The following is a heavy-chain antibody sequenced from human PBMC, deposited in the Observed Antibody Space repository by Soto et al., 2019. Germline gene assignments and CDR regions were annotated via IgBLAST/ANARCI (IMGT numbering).Heavy chain of an antibody. CDR2: IWYDGSNK. CDR3: ARAPRYCSGGSCYSDAFDI. CDR1: GFTFSSYG. V-gene: IGHV3-33*01. J-gene: IGHJ3*02. Sequence: GGSLRLSCAASGFTFSSYGMHWVRQAPGKGLEWVAVIWYDGSNKYYADSVKGRFTISRDNSKNTLYLQMNSLRAEDTAVYYCARAPRYCSGGSCYSDAFDIWGQGTMVTVSS. D-gene: IGHD2-15*01.